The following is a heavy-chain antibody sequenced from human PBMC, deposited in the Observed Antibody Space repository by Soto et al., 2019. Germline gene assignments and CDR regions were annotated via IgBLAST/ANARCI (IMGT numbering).Heavy chain of an antibody. J-gene: IGHJ6*02. D-gene: IGHD2-2*01. Sequence: SVKVSCKASGGTFSSYAISWVRQAPGQGLEWMGGIIPIFGTANYAQKFQGRVTITADESTSTAYMELSSLRSEDTAVYYCARSIVLVPAAMSEYYYYGMDVWGQGTTVTVSS. CDR1: GGTFSSYA. CDR3: ARSIVLVPAAMSEYYYYGMDV. V-gene: IGHV1-69*13. CDR2: IIPIFGTA.